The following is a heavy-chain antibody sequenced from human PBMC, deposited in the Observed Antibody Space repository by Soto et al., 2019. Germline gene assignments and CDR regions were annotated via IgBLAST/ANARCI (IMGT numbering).Heavy chain of an antibody. CDR2: IYPYDSDT. Sequence: PGESLKISCKTSGYSFTSYWIGWVRQMPGKGMEWIVNIYPYDSDTRYSPSFQGQVTISADTSITTAYLQWSGLRASDTAMYFCARHLVGSTRGNFDYGGHGTLVTVSS. D-gene: IGHD2-2*01. V-gene: IGHV5-51*01. CDR1: GYSFTSYW. CDR3: ARHLVGSTRGNFDY. J-gene: IGHJ4*01.